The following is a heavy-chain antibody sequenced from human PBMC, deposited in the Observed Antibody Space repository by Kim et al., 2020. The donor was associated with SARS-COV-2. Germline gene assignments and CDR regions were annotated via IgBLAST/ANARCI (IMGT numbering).Heavy chain of an antibody. CDR3: ARDSQAVTNRWYFDL. Sequence: GGSLRLSCAASGFTFSDYYMSWIRQAPGKGLEWVSYISSSSYTNYADSVKGRFTISRDNAKNSLYLQMNSLRAEDTAVYYCARDSQAVTNRWYFDLWGRGTLVTVSS. V-gene: IGHV3-11*06. CDR2: ISSSSYT. D-gene: IGHD4-17*01. CDR1: GFTFSDYY. J-gene: IGHJ2*01.